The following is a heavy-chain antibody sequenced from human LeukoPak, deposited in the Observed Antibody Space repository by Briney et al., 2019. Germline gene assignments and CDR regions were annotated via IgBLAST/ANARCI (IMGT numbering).Heavy chain of an antibody. CDR2: MNPNSGNT. Sequence: AASVKVSCKASGYTFTSYDINWVRQATGQGLEWIGWMNPNSGNTGYAQKFQGRVTMTRNTSISTAYMELSSLRSEDTAVYYCARGQGTIFGVVILDYWGQGTLVTVSS. J-gene: IGHJ4*02. D-gene: IGHD3-3*01. CDR1: GYTFTSYD. V-gene: IGHV1-8*01. CDR3: ARGQGTIFGVVILDY.